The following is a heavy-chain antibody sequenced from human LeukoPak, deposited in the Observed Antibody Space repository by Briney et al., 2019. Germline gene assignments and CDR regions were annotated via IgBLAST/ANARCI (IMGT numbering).Heavy chain of an antibody. CDR2: ITAKGDGETS. V-gene: IGHV3-15*01. D-gene: IGHD2-21*02. Sequence: GGSLRLSCAASVFTFSNAWMNWVRQAPGKGLEWLGRITAKGDGETSDCAAPRKGRCTIARYDSKSTLYLQMDSLKTEDRAVYYCTTRVVTTNDYWGQGALVPVSS. CDR1: VFTFSNAW. CDR3: TTRVVTTNDY. J-gene: IGHJ4*02.